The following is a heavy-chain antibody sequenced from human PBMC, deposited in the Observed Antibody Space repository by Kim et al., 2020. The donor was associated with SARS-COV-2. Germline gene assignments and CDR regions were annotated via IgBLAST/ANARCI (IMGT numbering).Heavy chain of an antibody. Sequence: SVKGRFTISRDNSKNTLYLQMNSLRAEDTAVYYCAKDPRSAFGVVIIFDYWGQGTLVTVSS. CDR3: AKDPRSAFGVVIIFDY. V-gene: IGHV3-23*01. D-gene: IGHD3-3*01. J-gene: IGHJ4*02.